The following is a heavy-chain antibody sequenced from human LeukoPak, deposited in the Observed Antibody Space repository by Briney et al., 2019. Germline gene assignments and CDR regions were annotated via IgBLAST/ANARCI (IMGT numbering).Heavy chain of an antibody. CDR2: IYYSGSS. V-gene: IGHV4-39*01. Sequence: PSETLSLTXTVSGGSISSSSYYWSWIRQPPGKGLEWIGSIYYSGSSYYNPSLKSRVTISVDTSKNQFSLKLSSVTAADTAVYYCARHVENSYGSYYFDYWGQGTLVTVSS. CDR1: GGSISSSSYY. CDR3: ARHVENSYGSYYFDY. J-gene: IGHJ4*02. D-gene: IGHD5-18*01.